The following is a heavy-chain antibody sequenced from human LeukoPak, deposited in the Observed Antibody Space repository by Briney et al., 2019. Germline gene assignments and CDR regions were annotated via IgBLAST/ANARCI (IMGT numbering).Heavy chain of an antibody. CDR2: ISTNGGST. CDR1: GFTFSSYA. J-gene: IGHJ4*02. D-gene: IGHD6-13*01. CDR3: VRGSAGSRPYYFDY. Sequence: GGSLRLSCAASGFTFSSYAMSWVRQAPGEGLEWVTSISTNGGSTYFADSVKARFTITRENSKNTLSLEMNSLRPEDTAVYYCVRGSAGSRPYYFDYWGQGTLLTASS. V-gene: IGHV3-23*01.